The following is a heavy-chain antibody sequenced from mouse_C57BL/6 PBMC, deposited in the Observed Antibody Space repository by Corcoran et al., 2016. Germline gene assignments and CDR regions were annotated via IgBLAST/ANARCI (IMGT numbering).Heavy chain of an antibody. J-gene: IGHJ2*01. CDR2: IGPGSGKS. CDR3: ARGRGNYYFDY. CDR1: GYTFTDYY. D-gene: IGHD2-1*01. V-gene: IGHV1-77*01. Sequence: QVQLKQSGAELVKPGASVKISCKASGYTFTDYYINWVKQRPGQGLEWIGKIGPGSGKSYFNEKFKAKATLTADKSSSTADMQLSSLTSEDSAVYFCARGRGNYYFDYWGRGTTLTVSS.